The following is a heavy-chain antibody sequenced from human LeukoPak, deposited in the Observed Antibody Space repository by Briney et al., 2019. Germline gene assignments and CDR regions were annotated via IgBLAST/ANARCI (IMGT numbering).Heavy chain of an antibody. Sequence: SVKVSCKASGGTFSSYAISWVRQAPGQGLEWMGRIIPIFGTANYAQKFQGRVTITTDESTSTAYMELSSLRSEDTAVYYCARVARRYYDSSGPDALDIWGQGTMVTVSS. D-gene: IGHD3-22*01. CDR1: GGTFSSYA. CDR3: ARVARRYYDSSGPDALDI. J-gene: IGHJ3*02. CDR2: IIPIFGTA. V-gene: IGHV1-69*05.